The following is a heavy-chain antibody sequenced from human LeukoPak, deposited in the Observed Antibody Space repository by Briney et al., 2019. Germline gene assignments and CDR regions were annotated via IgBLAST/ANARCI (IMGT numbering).Heavy chain of an antibody. CDR3: AKGVDTAYYWFDP. J-gene: IGHJ5*02. Sequence: GGSLRLSCAASGFTFSSYSMNWVRQAPGKGLEWVSSISSSSSYIYYADSVKGRFTFSRDNAKNSLYLQMNSLRAEDTAVYYCAKGVDTAYYWFDPWGQGTLVTVSS. V-gene: IGHV3-21*04. CDR1: GFTFSSYS. D-gene: IGHD5-18*01. CDR2: ISSSSSYI.